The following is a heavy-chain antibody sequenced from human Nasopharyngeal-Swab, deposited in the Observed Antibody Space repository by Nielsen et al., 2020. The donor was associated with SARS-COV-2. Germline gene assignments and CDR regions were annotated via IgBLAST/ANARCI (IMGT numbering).Heavy chain of an antibody. CDR3: AKDEMIRGVIGGSYFDS. V-gene: IGHV3-48*01. CDR1: GFTFSSYS. J-gene: IGHJ4*02. CDR2: ISSSSSTI. Sequence: GESLKISCAASGFTFSSYSMNWVRQAPGKGPEWVSYISSSSSTIYYADSVKGRFTISRDNSKNTLYLQMNSLRAEDTAVYYCAKDEMIRGVIGGSYFDSWGQGTLVTVSS. D-gene: IGHD3-10*01.